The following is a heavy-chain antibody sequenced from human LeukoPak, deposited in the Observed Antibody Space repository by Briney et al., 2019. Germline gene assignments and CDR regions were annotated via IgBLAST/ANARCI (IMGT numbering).Heavy chain of an antibody. D-gene: IGHD6-19*01. V-gene: IGHV3-23*01. J-gene: IGHJ4*02. CDR3: ARARGSLGWYSDY. CDR1: GFTFSNYA. CDR2: ITISGKTA. Sequence: QTGGSLRLSCLASGFTFSNYAMSWVRQAPGKGLEWVSGITISGKTAYYADSVKGRFTISRDNFKNTLYLQMNSLRVEDTAVYYCARARGSLGWYSDYWGQGTLVTVSS.